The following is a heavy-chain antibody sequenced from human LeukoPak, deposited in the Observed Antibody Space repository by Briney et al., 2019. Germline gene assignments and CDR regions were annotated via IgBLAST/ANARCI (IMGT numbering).Heavy chain of an antibody. V-gene: IGHV1-18*04. D-gene: IGHD2-21*01. CDR2: ISGYNGNT. J-gene: IGHJ3*01. CDR1: GYTFSNYG. CDR3: ARQSVVLSRSPDDAFDL. Sequence: ASVKVSCKASGYTFSNYGITWVRQVPGQGLECMGWISGYNGNTNYEQKFHGRVTMTIDKSTTTAYMELSSLASDDTGVYYCARQSVVLSRSPDDAFDLWGQGTRVIVFS.